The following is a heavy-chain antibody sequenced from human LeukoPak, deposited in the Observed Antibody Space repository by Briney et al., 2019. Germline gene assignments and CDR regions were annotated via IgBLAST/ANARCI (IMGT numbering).Heavy chain of an antibody. V-gene: IGHV3-30*18. CDR1: GFTFSSYG. Sequence: GGSLRLSCAASGFTFSSYGMHWVRQAPGKGLGWVAVISYDGSNKYYADSVKGRFTISRDNSKNTLYLQMNSLRVEDTAVYYCAKRWSGYLGDYWGQGTLVTVSS. CDR2: ISYDGSNK. J-gene: IGHJ4*02. D-gene: IGHD3-3*01. CDR3: AKRWSGYLGDY.